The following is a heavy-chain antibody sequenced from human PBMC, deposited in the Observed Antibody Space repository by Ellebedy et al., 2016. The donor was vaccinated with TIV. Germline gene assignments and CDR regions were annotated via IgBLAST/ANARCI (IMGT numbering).Heavy chain of an antibody. D-gene: IGHD2-15*01. CDR2: ISSSGSYI. CDR3: ARDQGHCSGGTCYTAWFDP. J-gene: IGHJ5*02. Sequence: GGSLRLSCAASGFTFSSYAMSWVRQAPGKGLEWVSSISSSGSYIYYADSVKGRFTISRDNAKNSLYLQMNSLRAEDTAVYYCARDQGHCSGGTCYTAWFDPWGQGTLVTVSS. V-gene: IGHV3-21*01. CDR1: GFTFSSYA.